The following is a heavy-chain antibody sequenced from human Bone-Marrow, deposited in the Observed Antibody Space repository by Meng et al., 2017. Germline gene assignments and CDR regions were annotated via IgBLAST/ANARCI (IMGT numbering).Heavy chain of an antibody. V-gene: IGHV4-34*01. CDR2: INHSGST. Sequence: GAGLLKPSEPLSLTRAVYGGSFSGYYWSWIRQPPGKGLGWIGEINHSGSTNYNPSLKSRVTISVDTSKNQFSLKLSSVTAADTAVYYCARGLRAARPLLFGYWGQGTLVTVSS. D-gene: IGHD6-6*01. CDR3: ARGLRAARPLLFGY. CDR1: GGSFSGYY. J-gene: IGHJ4*02.